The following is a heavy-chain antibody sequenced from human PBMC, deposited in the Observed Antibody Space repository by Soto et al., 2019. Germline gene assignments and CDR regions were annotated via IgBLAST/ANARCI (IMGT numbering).Heavy chain of an antibody. CDR3: ARVSGSYYYGMGV. V-gene: IGHV4-4*02. D-gene: IGHD1-26*01. Sequence: SETLSLTCAVSGGSISSSYWWSWVRQPPGKGLEWIGEIYHSGSTNYNPSLKSRVTISVDKSKNQFSLKLSSVTAADTAVYYCARVSGSYYYGMGVWGQGTTVT. J-gene: IGHJ6*02. CDR1: GGSISSSYW. CDR2: IYHSGST.